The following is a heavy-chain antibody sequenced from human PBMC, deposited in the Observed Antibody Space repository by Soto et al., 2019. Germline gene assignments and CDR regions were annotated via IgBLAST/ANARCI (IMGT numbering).Heavy chain of an antibody. CDR2: INWNSGSI. D-gene: IGHD6-13*01. J-gene: IGHJ1*01. CDR3: VKDESINWYSGHFRH. Sequence: PGGSLRLSCAASGFTFDDYAMHWVQQVPGKGLEWVSGINWNSGSIGYGDSVKGRFAISRDNAKNSLHLQMNSLGAEDTAFYYCVKDESINWYSGHFRHWGQGTLVTVSS. V-gene: IGHV3-9*01. CDR1: GFTFDDYA.